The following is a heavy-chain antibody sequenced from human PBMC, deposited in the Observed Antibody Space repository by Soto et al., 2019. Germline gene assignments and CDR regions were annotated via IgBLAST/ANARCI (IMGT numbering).Heavy chain of an antibody. D-gene: IGHD2-21*02. CDR2: FDPVDGET. V-gene: IGHV1-24*01. J-gene: IGHJ4*02. CDR1: GYTLTELS. Sequence: ASVKVSCKVSGYTLTELSMHWVRRAPGKGLEWMGGFDPVDGETIYAQKFQGRVTMTEDTSTDTAYMELSSLRSEDSSVYYCAKDKVPVVVTAAFDYLGQGTLVTVSS. CDR3: AKDKVPVVVTAAFDY.